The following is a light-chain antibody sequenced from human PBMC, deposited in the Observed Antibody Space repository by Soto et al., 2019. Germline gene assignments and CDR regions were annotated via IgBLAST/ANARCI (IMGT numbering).Light chain of an antibody. Sequence: QPVLTQPPSASGTPGQRVTISCSGSRYNIGTNYVYWYQQLPGTAPKLLIYNNDRRPSGVPDRFSGSKSGPSASLAISGLRSEDEASYFCAAWDDNLRVLFGGGTKVTVL. CDR3: AAWDDNLRVL. J-gene: IGLJ2*01. CDR2: NND. V-gene: IGLV1-47*02. CDR1: RYNIGTNY.